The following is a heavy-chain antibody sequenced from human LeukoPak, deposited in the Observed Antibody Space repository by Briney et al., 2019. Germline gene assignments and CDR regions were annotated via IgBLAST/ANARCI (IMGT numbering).Heavy chain of an antibody. V-gene: IGHV4-59*01. J-gene: IGHJ5*02. Sequence: PSETLSLTCTVSGGSISSYYWSWIRQPPGKGLEWIGYIYYSGSTNYNPSLKSRVTISVDTSKNQFSLKLSSVTAADTAVYYCARDYYDSSGYSTIWFDPWGQGTLVTVSS. CDR2: IYYSGST. D-gene: IGHD3-22*01. CDR3: ARDYYDSSGYSTIWFDP. CDR1: GGSISSYY.